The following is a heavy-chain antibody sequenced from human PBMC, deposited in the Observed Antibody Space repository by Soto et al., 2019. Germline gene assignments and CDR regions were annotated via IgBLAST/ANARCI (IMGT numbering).Heavy chain of an antibody. Sequence: QVQLQQWGAGLLKPSGTLSLTCAVYGESFNSFYWSWIRQAPGKGLEWIGEINHSGRTNYNPSLKSRVTILVDPSKNQFSLNLTSVTAADTSVYYCAREYSSSYYFDYWGHGTLVTVSS. CDR1: GESFNSFY. J-gene: IGHJ4*01. V-gene: IGHV4-34*02. CDR3: AREYSSSYYFDY. D-gene: IGHD6-6*01. CDR2: INHSGRT.